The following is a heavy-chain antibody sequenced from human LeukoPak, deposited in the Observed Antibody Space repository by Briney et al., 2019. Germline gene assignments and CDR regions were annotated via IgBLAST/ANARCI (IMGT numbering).Heavy chain of an antibody. CDR2: ITEDGSEK. J-gene: IGHJ4*03. V-gene: IGHV3-7*05. D-gene: IGHD5-12*01. Sequence: GGSLRLSCAASGFTFSSFSMSWVRQAPGKGLEWVAKITEDGSEKYYVDSVKGRFTISRDNAKSSLHLQMDSLRAEDTAVYYCARGGYRPDYWGQGTTVTVSS. CDR3: ARGGYRPDY. CDR1: GFTFSSFS.